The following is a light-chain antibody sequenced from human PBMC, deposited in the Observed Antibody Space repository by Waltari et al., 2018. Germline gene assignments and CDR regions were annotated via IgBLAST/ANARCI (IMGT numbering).Light chain of an antibody. V-gene: IGLV1-40*01. CDR3: QSFDASLGYV. CDR2: ANT. CDR1: SSNIGAHYD. Sequence: QSVLTQPPSMSGAPGQRVTISCTGSSSNIGAHYDVHGYQQLPEPSPNPLTYANTHRPADVPDRFAASKSGTSAFLAIAGLQPEDEADYYCQSFDASLGYVFGTGTRVTVL. J-gene: IGLJ1*01.